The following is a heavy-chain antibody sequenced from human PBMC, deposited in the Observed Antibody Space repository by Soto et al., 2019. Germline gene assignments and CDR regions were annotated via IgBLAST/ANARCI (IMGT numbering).Heavy chain of an antibody. V-gene: IGHV2-70*11. CDR2: IDWDDDK. J-gene: IGHJ6*02. CDR3: ARIPVQLDPTAPHYYYGMDV. CDR1: GFSLSTSGMC. D-gene: IGHD1-1*01. Sequence: GSGPTLVNPTQTLTLTCTFSGFSLSTSGMCVSWIRQPPGKALEWLARIDWDDDKYYSTSLKTRLTISKDTSKNQVVLTMTNMDPVDTATYYCARIPVQLDPTAPHYYYGMDVWGQGTTVTVSS.